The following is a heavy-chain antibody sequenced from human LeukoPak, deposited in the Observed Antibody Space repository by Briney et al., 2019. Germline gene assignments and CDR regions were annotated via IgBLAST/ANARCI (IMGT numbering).Heavy chain of an antibody. J-gene: IGHJ5*02. CDR1: GISIRSYF. D-gene: IGHD6-19*01. Sequence: KPSETLSLTCSVSGISIRSYFWSWIRQPAGKTLEWIGRISTSGSSKYNPSLKRRVTMSVDTSKNQFSLKLSSVTAADTAVYYCARDRIGWPGFDPWGQGTLVTVSS. V-gene: IGHV4-4*07. CDR3: ARDRIGWPGFDP. CDR2: ISTSGSS.